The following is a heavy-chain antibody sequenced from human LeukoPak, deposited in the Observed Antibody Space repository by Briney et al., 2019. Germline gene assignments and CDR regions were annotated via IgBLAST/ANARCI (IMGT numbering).Heavy chain of an antibody. Sequence: SVKVSCKASGGTFSSYAISWVRQAPGQGLEWMGGIIPIFGTANYAQKFQGRVTITADESTSTAYMELSSLRSEDTAVYYCARRAAPTTYYYYYYGMDVWGQGTTVTVSS. J-gene: IGHJ6*02. CDR2: IIPIFGTA. CDR1: GGTFSSYA. V-gene: IGHV1-69*13. D-gene: IGHD6-25*01. CDR3: ARRAAPTTYYYYYYGMDV.